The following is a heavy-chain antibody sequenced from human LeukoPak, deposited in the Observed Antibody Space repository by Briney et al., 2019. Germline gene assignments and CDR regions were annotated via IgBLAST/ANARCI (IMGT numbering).Heavy chain of an antibody. Sequence: PSETLSLTCTVSGGSISSGGYFWSWIRQHPGKGLEWIGYIYYSGSTCYNPSLKSRVTISVDTSKNQFSLKLSSVTAADTAVYYCARARKIVVPDLWGKDDAFDIWGQGTMVTVSS. J-gene: IGHJ3*02. V-gene: IGHV4-30-4*02. CDR3: ARARKIVVPDLWGKDDAFDI. CDR1: GGSISSGGYF. CDR2: IYYSGST. D-gene: IGHD2-2*01.